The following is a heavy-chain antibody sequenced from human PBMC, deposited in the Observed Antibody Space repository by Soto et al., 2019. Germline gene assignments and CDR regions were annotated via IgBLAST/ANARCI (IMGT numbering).Heavy chain of an antibody. CDR3: ARDDEYDDNGLDY. J-gene: IGHJ4*02. CDR2: IVKHGGRK. D-gene: IGHD1-1*01. Sequence: QVQLVESGGGVVQPGTSLRLSCAASGFLFSRFGMHWVRQAPGKGLEWVAVIVKHGGRKDYADSVRGRFTISRDNSRNTLFLEMSSLRVEDTAIYYCARDDEYDDNGLDYWGQGTLVTVS. CDR1: GFLFSRFG. V-gene: IGHV3-33*01.